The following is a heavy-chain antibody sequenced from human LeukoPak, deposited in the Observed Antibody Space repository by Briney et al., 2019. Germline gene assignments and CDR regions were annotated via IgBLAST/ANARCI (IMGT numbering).Heavy chain of an antibody. D-gene: IGHD5-24*01. CDR2: ISYDGSNK. Sequence: PGGSLRLSCAASGFTFSSYAMHWVRQAPGKGLEWVAVISYDGSNKYYADSVKGRFTISRDNSKNTLYLQMNSLRAEDTAVYYCAKPIDGYWPQFDVWGQGTLVTVSS. CDR1: GFTFSSYA. CDR3: AKPIDGYWPQFDV. V-gene: IGHV3-30-3*01. J-gene: IGHJ4*02.